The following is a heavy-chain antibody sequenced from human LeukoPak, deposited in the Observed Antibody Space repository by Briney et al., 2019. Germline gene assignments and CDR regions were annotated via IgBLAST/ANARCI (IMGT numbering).Heavy chain of an antibody. CDR1: GGSISSYY. V-gene: IGHV4-59*01. J-gene: IGHJ5*02. CDR3: ARTRVYCSSTSCYPSHFDP. CDR2: IYYSGST. D-gene: IGHD2-2*01. Sequence: SETLSLTCTVSGGSISSYYWSWTRQPPGKGLEWIGYIYYSGSTNYNPSLKSRVTISVDTSKNQFSLKLSSVTAADTAVYYCARTRVYCSSTSCYPSHFDPWGQGTLVTVSS.